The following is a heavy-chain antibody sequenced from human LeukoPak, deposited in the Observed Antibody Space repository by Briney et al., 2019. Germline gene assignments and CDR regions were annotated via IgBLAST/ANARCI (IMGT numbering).Heavy chain of an antibody. CDR2: IWNDGSSQ. CDR1: KFTFSHFG. J-gene: IGHJ4*02. CDR3: AKSGYDSMGYQAYY. D-gene: IGHD3-22*01. Sequence: GGSLRLSCAASKFTFSHFGMHSVRQTPGKGLDWVAVIWNDGSSQYYADSVKGRFTISRDNSQNMLFLQMDRLRPEDTAVYYCAKSGYDSMGYQAYYCGQGALVTVSS. V-gene: IGHV3-33*03.